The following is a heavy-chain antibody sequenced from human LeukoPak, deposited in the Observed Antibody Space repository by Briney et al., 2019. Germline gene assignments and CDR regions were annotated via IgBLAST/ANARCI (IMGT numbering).Heavy chain of an antibody. D-gene: IGHD6-19*01. CDR2: ISRTGTSI. CDR3: ARTAVAGTIQY. CDR1: GFTFSTFS. Sequence: PGGCLRLSRAASGFTFSTFSMAWVRQAPGKGLEWVSYISRTGTSIHYADSMRGRFTISRDNTKSSLYLQMNNLRVEDTALYFCARTAVAGTIQYWGQGTLVIVPS. V-gene: IGHV3-21*01. J-gene: IGHJ1*01.